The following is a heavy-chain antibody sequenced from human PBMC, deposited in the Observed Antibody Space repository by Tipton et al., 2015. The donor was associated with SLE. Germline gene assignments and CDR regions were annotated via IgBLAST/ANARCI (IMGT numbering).Heavy chain of an antibody. CDR3: AREAATVVVPADVGPLVSSPYAHSYYYYMDV. J-gene: IGHJ6*03. CDR2: IYSTGST. D-gene: IGHD2-2*01. Sequence: TLSLTCTVSGGSISNHHWSWIRQSAGNRLGWIGRIYSTGSTNYNPSPKSRVSISVDTSKNQFSLKLTSVTAADTAVYYCAREAATVVVPADVGPLVSSPYAHSYYYYMDVWGKGTTVTVSS. V-gene: IGHV4-4*07. CDR1: GGSISNHH.